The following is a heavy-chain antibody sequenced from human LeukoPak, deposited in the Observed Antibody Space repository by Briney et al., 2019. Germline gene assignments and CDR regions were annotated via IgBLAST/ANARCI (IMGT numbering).Heavy chain of an antibody. Sequence: PGGSLRLSCAASGFTVSRNYMSWVRQAPGKGLEWVSATSGSGGSTYYADSVKGRFTISRDNSKNTLCLQMNSLRAEDTAVYYCAKNETYYYDSSGYYPPGYFDYWGQGTLVTVSS. CDR1: GFTVSRNY. D-gene: IGHD3-22*01. V-gene: IGHV3-23*01. CDR2: TSGSGGST. J-gene: IGHJ4*02. CDR3: AKNETYYYDSSGYYPPGYFDY.